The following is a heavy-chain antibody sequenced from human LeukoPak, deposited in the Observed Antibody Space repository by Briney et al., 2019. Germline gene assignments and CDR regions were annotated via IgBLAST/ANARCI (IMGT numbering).Heavy chain of an antibody. CDR3: AREYSSSPYYFDY. Sequence: SVNVSCKSSGCTFSSYAIRWVRQAPGQGLEWMGGIIPIFGTANYAQKFQGRVTITADESTSTAYMELSSLRSEDTAVYYCAREYSSSPYYFDYWGQGTLVTVSS. D-gene: IGHD6-6*01. CDR2: IIPIFGTA. J-gene: IGHJ4*02. CDR1: GCTFSSYA. V-gene: IGHV1-69*13.